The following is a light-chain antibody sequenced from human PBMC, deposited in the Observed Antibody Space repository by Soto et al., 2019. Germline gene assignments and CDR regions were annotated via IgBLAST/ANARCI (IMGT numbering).Light chain of an antibody. CDR1: SSNIGAGYD. Sequence: QSVLTQPPSVSGAPGQRVIISCTGSSSNIGAGYDVHWYQQLPGTAPKLLIYGNSNRPSGVPDRFSGSKSGTSASLAITGLQAEDEADYYCQSYDSSLSGSNVFGTGTKLTVL. CDR3: QSYDSSLSGSNV. CDR2: GNS. V-gene: IGLV1-40*01. J-gene: IGLJ1*01.